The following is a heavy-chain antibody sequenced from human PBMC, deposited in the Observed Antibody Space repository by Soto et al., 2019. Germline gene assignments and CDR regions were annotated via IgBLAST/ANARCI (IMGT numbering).Heavy chain of an antibody. J-gene: IGHJ4*02. V-gene: IGHV1-8*01. D-gene: IGHD3-16*01. CDR3: ARGGRIMITFGGVILDDY. Sequence: ASVKVSCKASGYTFTSYDINWVRQATGQGLEWMGWMNPNSGNTGYAQKFQGRVTMTRNTSISTAYMELSSLRSEDTAVYYCARGGRIMITFGGVILDDYWGQGTLVTVSS. CDR2: MNPNSGNT. CDR1: GYTFTSYD.